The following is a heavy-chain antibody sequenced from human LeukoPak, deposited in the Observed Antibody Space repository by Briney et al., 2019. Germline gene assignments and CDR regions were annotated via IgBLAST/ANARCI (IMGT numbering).Heavy chain of an antibody. CDR1: GGSFSGYY. CDR3: ARDLYGDYAENWFDP. CDR2: INHSGST. D-gene: IGHD4-17*01. Sequence: SETLSLTCAVYGGSFSGYYWSWIRQPPGKGLEWIGEINHSGSTNYNPSLKSRVTISVDTSKNQFSLKLSSVTAADTAVYYCARDLYGDYAENWFDPWGQGTLVTVSS. J-gene: IGHJ5*02. V-gene: IGHV4-34*01.